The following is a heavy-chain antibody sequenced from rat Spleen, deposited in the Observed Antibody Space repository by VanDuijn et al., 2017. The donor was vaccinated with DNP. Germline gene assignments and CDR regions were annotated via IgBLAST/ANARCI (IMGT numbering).Heavy chain of an antibody. D-gene: IGHD1-4*01. J-gene: IGHJ2*01. CDR1: GFTFNNYW. V-gene: IGHV5-31*01. Sequence: EVQLVESGGDLVQPGRSLKLSCVASGFTFNNYWMTWFRQVPGRGLEWVAYTNYNGGSTYNGDSVKGRFTISRDNAKSTLYLQMNSLRSEDMATYYCARHVLPLRVWDYWGQGVMVTVSS. CDR3: ARHVLPLRVWDY. CDR2: TNYNGGST.